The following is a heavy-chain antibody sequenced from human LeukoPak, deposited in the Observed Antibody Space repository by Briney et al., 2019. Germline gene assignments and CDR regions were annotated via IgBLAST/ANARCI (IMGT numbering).Heavy chain of an antibody. D-gene: IGHD3-16*01. Sequence: ASVEVSCKASGYTFTGHYVHWVRQAPGQGLEWMGWINPNSGGTNYAQKFQGRVTMTRDTSISTAYMELSSLRSEDTAVYYCARDNDSRDPPHFDYWGQGTLVTVSS. CDR1: GYTFTGHY. J-gene: IGHJ4*02. CDR2: INPNSGGT. V-gene: IGHV1-2*02. CDR3: ARDNDSRDPPHFDY.